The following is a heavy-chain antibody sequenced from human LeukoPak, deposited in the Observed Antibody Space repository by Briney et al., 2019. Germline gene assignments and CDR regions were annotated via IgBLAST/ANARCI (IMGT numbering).Heavy chain of an antibody. J-gene: IGHJ4*02. D-gene: IGHD6-19*01. CDR2: IISKAKSYGT. V-gene: IGHV3-73*01. CDR1: GFTFSDSA. CDR3: NERGSSDWYKPG. Sequence: GGSLRLSCAASGFTFSDSAVHWVRQASGKGLEWVARIISKAKSYGTAYAASVKGRLTISRDDSKNTAYLQMDSLKTEDTAVYYCNERGSSDWYKPGWGQGPLVTVSS.